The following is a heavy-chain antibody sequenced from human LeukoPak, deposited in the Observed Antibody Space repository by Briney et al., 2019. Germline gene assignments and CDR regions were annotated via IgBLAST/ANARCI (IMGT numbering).Heavy chain of an antibody. CDR3: ATHDYLGTDAFDI. CDR1: GYSFTSYW. Sequence: GESLKISCKGSGYSFTSYWIGWVRQMPGKGLEWMGIIYPGDSNTRYSPSFQGQVTISADKSISTAYLQWSSLKASDTAMYYCATHDYLGTDAFDIWGQGTMVTVSS. CDR2: IYPGDSNT. D-gene: IGHD4-11*01. V-gene: IGHV5-51*01. J-gene: IGHJ3*02.